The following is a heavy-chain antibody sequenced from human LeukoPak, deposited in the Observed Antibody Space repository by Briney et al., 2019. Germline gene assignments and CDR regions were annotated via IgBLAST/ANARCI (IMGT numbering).Heavy chain of an antibody. J-gene: IGHJ1*01. CDR3: ARDRWTPNGSGSYYFN. CDR1: GGSISSYY. Sequence: SETLSLTCTVSGGSISSYYWSWIRQPPGKGLEWLGYIYHTKKTNYNPSLKSRVTISLDTSKNQFSLKLSSVIAADTAVYYCARDRWTPNGSGSYYFNWGQGTLVTVSS. CDR2: IYHTKKT. V-gene: IGHV4-59*01. D-gene: IGHD3-10*01.